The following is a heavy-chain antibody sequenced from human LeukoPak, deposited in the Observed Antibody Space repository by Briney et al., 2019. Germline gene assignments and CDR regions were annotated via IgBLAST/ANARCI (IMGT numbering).Heavy chain of an antibody. Sequence: PSQTLSLTCTVSGGSISSGGYYWSWIRQHPGKGLEWIGYIYYSGSTYYNPSLKSRVTISVDTSKNQFSLNLSSVTAADTAVYYCAGAADSSGYYYDWYFDYWGQGTLVTVSS. D-gene: IGHD3-22*01. CDR2: IYYSGST. V-gene: IGHV4-31*03. CDR3: AGAADSSGYYYDWYFDY. J-gene: IGHJ4*02. CDR1: GGSISSGGYY.